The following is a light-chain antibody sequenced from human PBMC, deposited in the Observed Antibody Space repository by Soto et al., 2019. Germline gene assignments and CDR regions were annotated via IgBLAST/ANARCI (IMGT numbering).Light chain of an antibody. Sequence: EIVLTQSPGTLSLSPGERATLSCRASQSISSNLAWYQQKPGQAPRLLMLRTSSRATGFPARSSGSGSVTEFNLTISSLQSEDFAVYYCQQYQNWPPTFGQGTKVDIK. CDR2: RTS. CDR3: QQYQNWPPT. J-gene: IGKJ1*01. CDR1: QSISSN. V-gene: IGKV3-15*01.